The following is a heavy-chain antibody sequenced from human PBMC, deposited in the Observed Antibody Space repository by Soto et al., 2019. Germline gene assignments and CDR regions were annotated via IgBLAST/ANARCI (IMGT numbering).Heavy chain of an antibody. CDR2: ISYDGSIK. Sequence: SLRLSCAASGFTFSSSGMHWVRQAPGKGLEWVAVISYDGSIKYYADSVRGRFTISRDNSKSTLYLQMNSLRAEDTAVYYCAKDPSSSGWYEDYYYGMDVWGQGTTVTVSS. V-gene: IGHV3-30*18. D-gene: IGHD6-19*01. CDR3: AKDPSSSGWYEDYYYGMDV. J-gene: IGHJ6*02. CDR1: GFTFSSSG.